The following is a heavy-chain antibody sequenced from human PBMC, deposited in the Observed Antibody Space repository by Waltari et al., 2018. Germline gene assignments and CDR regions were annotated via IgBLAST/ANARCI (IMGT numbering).Heavy chain of an antibody. CDR2: THHEGTT. V-gene: IGHV4-38-2*01. CDR3: AAVAWHYSVRIDY. CDR1: GHSIRSEYF. D-gene: IGHD6-19*01. Sequence: QVQLQEPGPGLVKPSETLSLTCAVFGHSIRSEYFWGWIRQPRGKGVGGIGTTHHEGTTFYTPSHQKRNTISLDASNNQFPLGLSSMSAADAAVYYCAAVAWHYSVRIDYWGQETRVTVSS. J-gene: IGHJ4*02.